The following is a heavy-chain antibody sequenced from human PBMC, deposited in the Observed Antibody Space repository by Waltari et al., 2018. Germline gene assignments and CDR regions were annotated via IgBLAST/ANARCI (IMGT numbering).Heavy chain of an antibody. CDR3: AREVSPEGYSYYFDY. J-gene: IGHJ4*02. D-gene: IGHD5-18*01. V-gene: IGHV1-69*04. CDR1: GGTFSSYA. Sequence: QVQLVQSGAEVKKPGSSVKVSCKASGGTFSSYAISWVRQAPGQGLEWMGRIIPIVGKANYAQKFQGRVTMTADKSTSTAYMELSSLRSEDTAVYYCAREVSPEGYSYYFDYWGQGTLVTVSS. CDR2: IIPIVGKA.